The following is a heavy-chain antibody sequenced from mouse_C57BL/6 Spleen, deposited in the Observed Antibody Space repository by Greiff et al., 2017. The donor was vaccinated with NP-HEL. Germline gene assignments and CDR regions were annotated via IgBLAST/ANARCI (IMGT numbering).Heavy chain of an antibody. CDR2: IYPGDGDT. CDR3: ANAYDYDGGAYYYAMDY. V-gene: IGHV1-80*01. CDR1: GYAFSSYW. D-gene: IGHD2-4*01. Sequence: VQLQQSGAELVKPGASVKISCKASGYAFSSYWMNWVKQRPGKGLEWIGQIYPGDGDTNYNGKFKGKATLTADKSSSTAYMQLSSLTSEDSAVYFCANAYDYDGGAYYYAMDYWGQGTSVTVSS. J-gene: IGHJ4*01.